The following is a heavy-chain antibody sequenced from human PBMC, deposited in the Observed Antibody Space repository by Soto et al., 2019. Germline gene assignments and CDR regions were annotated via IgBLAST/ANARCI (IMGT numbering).Heavy chain of an antibody. V-gene: IGHV1-8*01. CDR1: GYTFTSYD. Sequence: QVQLVQSGAEVKKPGASVKVSCKASGYTFTSYDINWVRQATGQGLEWMGWMNPNSGNTGYAQKFQGRVTMTRNTSISTAYRELSSLRSEATAVYYCARVGYYYDSSGYYLSFDYWGQGTLVTVSS. CDR2: MNPNSGNT. J-gene: IGHJ4*02. D-gene: IGHD3-22*01. CDR3: ARVGYYYDSSGYYLSFDY.